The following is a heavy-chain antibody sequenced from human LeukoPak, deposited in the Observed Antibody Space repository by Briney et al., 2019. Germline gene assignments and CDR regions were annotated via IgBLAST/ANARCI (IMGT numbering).Heavy chain of an antibody. J-gene: IGHJ4*02. V-gene: IGHV4-39*07. CDR3: ARFNQLGRSFDS. Sequence: SETLSLTCTVSGGSIGKTSYYWGWIRQPPGKGLEWIGNIYYSGTTYYNPSLKSRVTISVDTSKNQFSLTLNSVTAADTAVYFCARFNQLGRSFDSWGLGSLVNVSS. D-gene: IGHD1-1*01. CDR1: GGSIGKTSYY. CDR2: IYYSGTT.